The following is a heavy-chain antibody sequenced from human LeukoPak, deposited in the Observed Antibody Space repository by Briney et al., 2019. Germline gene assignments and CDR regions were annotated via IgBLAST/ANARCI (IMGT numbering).Heavy chain of an antibody. J-gene: IGHJ6*03. CDR1: GYTFTSYD. Sequence: ASVKVSCKASGYTFTSYDINWVRQATGQGLEWMGWMNPNSGNTGYAQKFQDRVTITRNTSISTAYMELSSLRSEDTAVYYCARSSATYYYDSSGYVYYMDVWGKGTTVTVSS. CDR3: ARSSATYYYDSSGYVYYMDV. D-gene: IGHD3-22*01. CDR2: MNPNSGNT. V-gene: IGHV1-8*03.